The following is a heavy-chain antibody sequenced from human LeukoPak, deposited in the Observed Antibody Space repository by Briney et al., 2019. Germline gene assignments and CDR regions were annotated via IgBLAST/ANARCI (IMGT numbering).Heavy chain of an antibody. J-gene: IGHJ4*02. D-gene: IGHD5-18*01. CDR2: IKSKTDGGTT. V-gene: IGHV3-15*01. Sequence: GGSLRLSCAASGFTFSNAWMSWVREAPGKGLEWVGRIKSKTDGGTTDYAAPVKGRFTISRDDSKNTVYLQMNSLTTEDTAVYFCAHRDTAMVRVDYWGQGTLVTVSS. CDR3: AHRDTAMVRVDY. CDR1: GFTFSNAW.